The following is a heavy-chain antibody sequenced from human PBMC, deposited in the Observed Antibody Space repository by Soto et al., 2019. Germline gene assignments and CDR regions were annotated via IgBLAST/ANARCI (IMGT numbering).Heavy chain of an antibody. D-gene: IGHD5-18*01. CDR2: INPSGGST. Sequence: ASVKVSCEACGYTFTSYYMHWVRQAPGQGLEWMGIINPSGGSTSYAQKFQGRVTMTRDTSTSTVYMELSSLRSEDTAVYYCARVYPSDTRYGYVGNNWFDPWGQGTLVTVSS. CDR1: GYTFTSYY. V-gene: IGHV1-46*03. CDR3: ARVYPSDTRYGYVGNNWFDP. J-gene: IGHJ5*02.